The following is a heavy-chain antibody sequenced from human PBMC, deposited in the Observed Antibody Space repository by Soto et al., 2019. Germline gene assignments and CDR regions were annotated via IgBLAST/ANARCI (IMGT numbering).Heavy chain of an antibody. CDR3: AFSGNSRVYFDL. Sequence: QVQLVQSGAEVKKPGSSVKVSCKASGGTLNNFAVSWVRQAPGQGLEWMGGIVRLFGTANYAQKFQGRVTITSDESTRTAYMELRNLRSEDTAIYYCAFSGNSRVYFDLWGRGTLVTVSS. V-gene: IGHV1-69*01. CDR2: IVRLFGTA. J-gene: IGHJ2*01. D-gene: IGHD1-26*01. CDR1: GGTLNNFA.